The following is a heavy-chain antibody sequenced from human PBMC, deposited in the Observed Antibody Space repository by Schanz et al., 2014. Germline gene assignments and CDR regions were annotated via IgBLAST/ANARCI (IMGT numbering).Heavy chain of an antibody. CDR2: IWYDENNK. J-gene: IGHJ4*02. CDR3: ARANSRRKINFDY. V-gene: IGHV3-33*01. D-gene: IGHD2-21*01. Sequence: QVQLVESWGGLVQFGRSLRLSCVASGFTFSSYCMHWVRQAPGKGLEWVAVIWYDENNKYYADSVKGRCTISRDNSKNTLYLQMNSLRDEATAVYYCARANSRRKINFDYWGRGTLVTVSS. CDR1: GFTFSSYC.